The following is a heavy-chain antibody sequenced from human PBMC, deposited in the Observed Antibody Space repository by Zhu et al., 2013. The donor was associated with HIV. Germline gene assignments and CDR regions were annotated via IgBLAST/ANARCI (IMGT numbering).Heavy chain of an antibody. J-gene: IGHJ6*04. CDR3: ASQTXDIVVVVAATDPYYYYGMDV. D-gene: IGHD2-15*01. CDR2: INPNSGGT. Sequence: QVQLVQSGAEVKKPGASVKVSCKASGYTFTGYYMHWVRQAPGQGLEWMGWINPNSGGTNYAQKFQGRVTMTRDTSISTAYMELSRLRSDDTAVYYCASQTXDIVVVVAATDPYYYYGMDVWGPRGPR. CDR1: GYTFTGYY. V-gene: IGHV1-2*02.